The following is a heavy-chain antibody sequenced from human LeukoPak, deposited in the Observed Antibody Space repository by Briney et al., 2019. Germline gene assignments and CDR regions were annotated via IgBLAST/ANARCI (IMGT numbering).Heavy chain of an antibody. V-gene: IGHV3-11*06. D-gene: IGHD2-2*01. CDR1: GFTVSSNY. CDR3: ARDTFQPGLIDS. J-gene: IGHJ4*02. CDR2: INTDSSDI. Sequence: GGSLRLSCAASGFTVSSNYMSWVRQAPGKGLEWVSYINTDSSDIHYAGSVKGRFTISRDNARNTLYLQLSSLRAEDSGVYYCARDTFQPGLIDSWGQGTLVTVSS.